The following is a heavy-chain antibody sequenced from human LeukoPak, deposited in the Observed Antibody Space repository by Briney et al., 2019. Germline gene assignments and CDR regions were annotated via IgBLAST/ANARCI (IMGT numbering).Heavy chain of an antibody. D-gene: IGHD6-6*01. J-gene: IGHJ4*02. CDR1: GYTFTSHY. CDR3: ARGYSSSSPFDY. CDR2: INPTGGST. Sequence: GASVKVPCKASGYTFTSHYIHWVRQAPGQGLEWMGIINPTGGSTSYAQNFQGRVTMTRDTSTSTVYMELSSLRSEDTAVYYCARGYSSSSPFDYWGQGTLVTVSS. V-gene: IGHV1-46*01.